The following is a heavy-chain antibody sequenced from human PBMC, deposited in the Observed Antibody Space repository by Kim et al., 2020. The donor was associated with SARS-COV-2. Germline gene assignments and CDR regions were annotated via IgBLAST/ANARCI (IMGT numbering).Heavy chain of an antibody. CDR2: ISWNSGSI. V-gene: IGHV3-9*01. CDR3: AKDTEGDYYDSSGYYLGLIMPANAFDI. D-gene: IGHD3-22*01. Sequence: GGSLRLSCAASGFTFDDYAMHWVRQAPGKGLEWVSGISWNSGSIGYADSVKGRFTISRDNAKNSLYLQMNSLRAEDTALYYCAKDTEGDYYDSSGYYLGLIMPANAFDIWGQGTMVTVSS. CDR1: GFTFDDYA. J-gene: IGHJ3*02.